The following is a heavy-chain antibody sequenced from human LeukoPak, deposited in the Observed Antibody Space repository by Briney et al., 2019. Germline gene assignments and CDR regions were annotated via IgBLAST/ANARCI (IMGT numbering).Heavy chain of an antibody. J-gene: IGHJ5*02. CDR2: INHSGST. Sequence: SETLSLTSAVYGGSFSGYYWSWIRQPPGKGLEWIGEINHSGSTNYNPSLKSRVTISVDTSKNQFSLKLSSVTAADTAVYYSARRPYDSGSYYSPFDPWGQGTLVTVSS. CDR1: GGSFSGYY. CDR3: ARRPYDSGSYYSPFDP. D-gene: IGHD3-10*01. V-gene: IGHV4-34*01.